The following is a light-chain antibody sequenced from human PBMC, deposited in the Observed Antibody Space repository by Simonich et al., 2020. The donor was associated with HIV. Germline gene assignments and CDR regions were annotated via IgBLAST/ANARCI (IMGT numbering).Light chain of an antibody. J-gene: IGLJ2*01. CDR3: CSYAASTTLV. CDR1: SSDVGSYNL. V-gene: IGLV2-23*01. CDR2: EDI. Sequence: QSALTQPASVSGSPGQSITISCTGTSSDVGSYNLVSRYQQHPGKAPKLMIYEDIKRPSGVSNRFSGSKAGNTASLTISGLQADDEADYYCCSYAASTTLVFGGGTRLTVL.